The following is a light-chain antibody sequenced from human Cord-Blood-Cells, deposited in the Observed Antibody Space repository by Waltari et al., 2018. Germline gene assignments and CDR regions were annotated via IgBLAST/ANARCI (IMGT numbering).Light chain of an antibody. J-gene: IGKJ2*01. CDR1: QSVSSN. CDR2: DAS. V-gene: IGKV3-15*01. Sequence: EIVMTQSPATLSVSPGERATLSCRASQSVSSNLAWYQQKPGQAPRLLIYDASTRATCIPARFSGSGSGTAFTLPISSLQSEDFAVYYCQQYNNWPPATFGQGTKLEIK. CDR3: QQYNNWPPAT.